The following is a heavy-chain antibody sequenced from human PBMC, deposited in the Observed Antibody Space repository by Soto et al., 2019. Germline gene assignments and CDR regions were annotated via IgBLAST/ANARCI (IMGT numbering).Heavy chain of an antibody. CDR1: GGTFSSYA. Sequence: QVQLVQSGAEVKKPGSSVKVSCTASGGTFSSYAVTWVRQAPGQGLEWMGEIIPIFDTATYAQKFQGRVTITADESTSTAYMELRSLRSEDTALYYCARKTSHFGEGSFDHWGQGTLVPVSS. J-gene: IGHJ5*02. D-gene: IGHD2-21*01. CDR3: ARKTSHFGEGSFDH. CDR2: IIPIFDTA. V-gene: IGHV1-69*01.